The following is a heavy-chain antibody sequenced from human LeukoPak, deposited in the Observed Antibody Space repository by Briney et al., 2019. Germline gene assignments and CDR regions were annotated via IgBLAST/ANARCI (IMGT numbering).Heavy chain of an antibody. CDR2: ISGSGGST. D-gene: IGHD3-22*01. V-gene: IGHV3-23*01. CDR3: AKDEGSPTYYYDSSGYYSGLPIVNAFDI. Sequence: GGSLRLSCAASGFTFSSYAMSWVRQAPGKGLEWVSAISGSGGSTYYADSVKARFTISRDNSKNTLYLQMNSLRAEDTAVYYCAKDEGSPTYYYDSSGYYSGLPIVNAFDIWGQGTMVTVSS. CDR1: GFTFSSYA. J-gene: IGHJ3*02.